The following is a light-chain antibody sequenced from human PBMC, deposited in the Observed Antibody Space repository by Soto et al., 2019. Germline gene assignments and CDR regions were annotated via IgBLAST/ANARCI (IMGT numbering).Light chain of an antibody. CDR1: HSIGTW. Sequence: DIQMTQSPSALSASLGDRVTITCRASHSIGTWLAWYQQRPGKAPKLLIYDASSLGSGVPSRFSGGGSGTEFTLTISSLRPDDFGTYYCHQYKSYTPYTIGQGTKVEIK. J-gene: IGKJ2*01. CDR2: DAS. CDR3: HQYKSYTPYT. V-gene: IGKV1-5*01.